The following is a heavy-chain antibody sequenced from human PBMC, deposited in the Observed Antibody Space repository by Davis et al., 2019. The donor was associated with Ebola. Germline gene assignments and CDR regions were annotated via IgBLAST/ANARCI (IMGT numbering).Heavy chain of an antibody. V-gene: IGHV4-34*01. J-gene: IGHJ4*02. CDR3: ARAAGLLFYDY. CDR2: INHSGST. Sequence: SETLSLTCAVHGGSLSGYYWSWIRQPPGKGLEWIGEINHSGSTNYNPSLKSRVTISVDTSKNQFSLKLSSVTAADTAVYYCARAAGLLFYDYWGQGTLVTVSS. CDR1: GGSLSGYY. D-gene: IGHD3-3*01.